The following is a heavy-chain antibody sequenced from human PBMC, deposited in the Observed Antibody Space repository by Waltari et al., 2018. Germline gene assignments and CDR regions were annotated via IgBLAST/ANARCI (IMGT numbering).Heavy chain of an antibody. J-gene: IGHJ4*02. CDR3: AKVVDTAMVGGFDY. V-gene: IGHV3-43D*03. Sequence: EVQLVESGGVVVQPGGSLRLSCEASGLTFDDYAMHWVRQAPGKGLEWVSLSSWDGGITYYADSVKGRFTISRDNSKNSLYLQMNSLRAEDTALYYCAKVVDTAMVGGFDYWGQGTLVTVSS. CDR2: SSWDGGIT. D-gene: IGHD5-18*01. CDR1: GLTFDDYA.